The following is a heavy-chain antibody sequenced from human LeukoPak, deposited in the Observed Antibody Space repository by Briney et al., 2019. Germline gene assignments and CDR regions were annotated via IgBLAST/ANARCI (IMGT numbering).Heavy chain of an antibody. Sequence: SETLSLTCTVSGGSISSSSYYWGWIRQHPGTGLTWIGYIYYSGTTYYNPSLKSRVTISVDTSRNQFSLKLTSVTAADTAMYYCARATYSGPDYWGQGTLVTVSS. CDR2: IYYSGTT. J-gene: IGHJ4*02. CDR3: ARATYSGPDY. CDR1: GGSISSSSYY. D-gene: IGHD5-12*01. V-gene: IGHV4-31*03.